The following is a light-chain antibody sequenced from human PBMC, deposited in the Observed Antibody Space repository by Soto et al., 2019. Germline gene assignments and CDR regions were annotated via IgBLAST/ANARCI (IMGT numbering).Light chain of an antibody. CDR3: QQYNSYPWT. CDR2: KAS. V-gene: IGKV1-5*03. CDR1: QSISSW. Sequence: DIQMTQSPSTLSASVGDRVTITCRASQSISSWLAWYQQKPGKAPKLLIYKASSLESGVPSRFSSSGSGTEFTLTISSLQPDDFATYYCQQYNSYPWTFGRGTKLEIK. J-gene: IGKJ2*02.